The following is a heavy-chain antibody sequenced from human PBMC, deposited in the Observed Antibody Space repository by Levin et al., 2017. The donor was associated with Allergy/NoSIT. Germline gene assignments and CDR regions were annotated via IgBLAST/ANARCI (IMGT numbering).Heavy chain of an antibody. CDR3: SKAEGQQYVRLGMDD. D-gene: IGHD3-10*01. V-gene: IGHV3-23*01. Sequence: PGGSLRLSCAASGFTFSSYAMNWVRQAPGKGLEWVSAIRGGGDDTYYADSVKGRFTISRDNSKNTLFLQMNSLRAEDTAIYYCSKAEGQQYVRLGMDDWGQGTTVTVS. CDR2: IRGGGDDT. CDR1: GFTFSSYA. J-gene: IGHJ6*02.